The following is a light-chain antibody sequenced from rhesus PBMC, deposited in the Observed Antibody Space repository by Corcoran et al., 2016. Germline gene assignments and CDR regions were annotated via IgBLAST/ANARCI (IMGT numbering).Light chain of an antibody. CDR2: KAS. CDR1: QRISSW. V-gene: IGKV1-22*01. J-gene: IGKJ2*01. Sequence: DIQMTQSPSSLSASVGDTGTITCRASQRISSWLDWYQQKPGKAPKLLIYKASSLQSGVPSRFSGSGSGTDVTLTISRLQPDDFATYSCLQYSSSPYSFGQGTKVEIK. CDR3: LQYSSSPYS.